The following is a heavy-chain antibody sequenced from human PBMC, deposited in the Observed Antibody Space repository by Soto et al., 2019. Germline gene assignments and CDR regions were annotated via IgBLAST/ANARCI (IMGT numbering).Heavy chain of an antibody. CDR3: ARLTNYYYYGMDV. V-gene: IGHV4-39*01. CDR2: IYYSGST. CDR1: GRSISSSRYY. Sequence: SESLSLTCTVSGRSISSSRYYWGWIRQTPGKGLEWIGSIYYSGSTYDNPTLKSRVTISVDTSKNQFSLKLSSVTAAVTAVYYCARLTNYYYYGMDVWGQGTTVTVSS. J-gene: IGHJ6*02.